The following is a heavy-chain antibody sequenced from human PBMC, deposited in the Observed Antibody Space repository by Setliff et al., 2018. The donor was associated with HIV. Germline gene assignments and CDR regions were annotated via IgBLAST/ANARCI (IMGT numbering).Heavy chain of an antibody. J-gene: IGHJ3*02. CDR3: ARELGASPHDVFDI. V-gene: IGHV4-59*01. CDR1: GGSISSYY. D-gene: IGHD3-16*01. Sequence: PSETLSLTCTVSGGSISSYYWSWIRQPPGKGLEWIGYIYYSGSTNYNPSLKSRVTMSVDTSKNQFSLKLSSVTAADTAVYYCARELGASPHDVFDIWGQGTMVTVSS. CDR2: IYYSGST.